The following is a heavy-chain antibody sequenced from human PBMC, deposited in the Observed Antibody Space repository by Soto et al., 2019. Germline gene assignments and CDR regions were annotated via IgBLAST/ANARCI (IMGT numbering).Heavy chain of an antibody. V-gene: IGHV3-23*01. CDR1: GFTFNNYA. CDR2: ITSSGAA. D-gene: IGHD3-22*01. CDR3: AKGESSVSARDFDP. J-gene: IGHJ5*02. Sequence: GGSLRLSCEASGFTFNNYAIAWVRQAPGKGLEWASGITSSGAAYYADSVKGRFTISRDNSKNTLYLQMNSLRAEDTAVYYCAKGESSVSARDFDPWGQGTLVTVSS.